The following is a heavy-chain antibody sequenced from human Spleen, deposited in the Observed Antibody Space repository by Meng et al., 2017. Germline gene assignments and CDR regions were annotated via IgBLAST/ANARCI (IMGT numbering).Heavy chain of an antibody. D-gene: IGHD6-13*01. CDR1: GGSFSGYY. CDR2: INHSGST. CDR3: ARPSGRSSSWYSAPENDAFDI. V-gene: IGHV4-34*01. J-gene: IGHJ3*02. Sequence: SETLSLTCAVYGGSFSGYYWSWIRQPPGKGLEWIGEINHSGSTNYNPSLESRATISVDASQNNLSLKLSSVTAADSAVYYCARPSGRSSSWYSAPENDAFDIWGQGTMVTVSS.